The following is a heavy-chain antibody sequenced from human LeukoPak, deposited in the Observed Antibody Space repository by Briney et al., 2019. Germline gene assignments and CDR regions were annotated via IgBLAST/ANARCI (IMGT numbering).Heavy chain of an antibody. CDR3: ARLSATPWYFDL. J-gene: IGHJ2*01. CDR1: GYTFTSYG. Sequence: VASVKVSCKASGYTFTSYGISWVRQAPGQGLEWMGWISAYNGNTNYAQKVQDRVTMTTDASTSTAYMELRSLRSDDTAVYYCARLSATPWYFDLWGRGTLVTVSS. V-gene: IGHV1-18*01. CDR2: ISAYNGNT. D-gene: IGHD2-21*01.